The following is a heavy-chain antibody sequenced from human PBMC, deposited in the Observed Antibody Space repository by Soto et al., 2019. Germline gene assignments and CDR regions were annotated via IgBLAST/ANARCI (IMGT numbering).Heavy chain of an antibody. V-gene: IGHV1-3*01. Sequence: ASVKVSCKASGYTFTSYDMNWVRQAPGQRLEWMGGINAGNGNTKYAQKFQGRVTITRDTSASTAYMELSSLRSEDTAVYYCASSGIITMTGRWFDPWGQGTLVTVSS. J-gene: IGHJ5*02. CDR3: ASSGIITMTGRWFDP. CDR1: GYTFTSYD. CDR2: INAGNGNT. D-gene: IGHD3-22*01.